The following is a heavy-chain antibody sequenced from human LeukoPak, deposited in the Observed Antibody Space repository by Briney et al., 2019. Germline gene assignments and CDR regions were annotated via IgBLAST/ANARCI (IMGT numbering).Heavy chain of an antibody. Sequence: SETLSLTCSVSGGSISNNIYYWGWIRQPPGKGLEWIGDIYYSGSTYYNPSLKSRVIISVVTSKNQFSLKMSSVTAAETAVYYCARAGYSSSYYKFRFDYWGQGTLVTVSS. J-gene: IGHJ4*02. V-gene: IGHV4-39*07. CDR3: ARAGYSSSYYKFRFDY. D-gene: IGHD6-13*01. CDR1: GGSISNNIYY. CDR2: IYYSGST.